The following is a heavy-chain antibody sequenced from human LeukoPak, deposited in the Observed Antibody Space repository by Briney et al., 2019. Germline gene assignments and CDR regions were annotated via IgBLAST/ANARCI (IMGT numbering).Heavy chain of an antibody. CDR1: GGSISSGDKY. CDR3: ARDWQLVD. V-gene: IGHV4-30-4*01. CDR2: VHYSGTT. D-gene: IGHD1-1*01. Sequence: SQTLCLTCTVSGGSISSGDKYWSWIRQPLGKGLEWIGNVHYSGTTSYNSSLTSRLSMSVDRSKNQFSLRLSSVTAADTAVYYCARDWQLVDWGQGTLVTVSS. J-gene: IGHJ4*02.